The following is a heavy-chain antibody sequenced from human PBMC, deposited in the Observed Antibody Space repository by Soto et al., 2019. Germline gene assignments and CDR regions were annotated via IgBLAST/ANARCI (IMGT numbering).Heavy chain of an antibody. D-gene: IGHD2-21*01. CDR3: AKSDPPIPAATLDY. CDR2: IYHSGNS. J-gene: IGHJ4*01. V-gene: IGHV4-4*02. Sequence: PSETLSLTCAVSGGSISSSNWWSWVRQPPGRGLEWIGEIYHSGNSNYNPSLKSRVTLSVDKSKNQFSLNLTSVTAADTAVYYCAKSDPPIPAATLDYWGHGTMLT. CDR1: GGSISSSNW.